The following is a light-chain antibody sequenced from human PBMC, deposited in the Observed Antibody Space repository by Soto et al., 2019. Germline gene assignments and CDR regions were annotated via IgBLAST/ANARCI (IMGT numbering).Light chain of an antibody. V-gene: IGLV1-40*01. CDR3: QSYDSSLSGPNWV. J-gene: IGLJ3*02. Sequence: QSVLTQPPSVSGAPGQRVTISCTGSSTNLGTGYDVHWYQHLPGTPPKLLIYGNTNRPSGVPDRFSGSRSGTSASLAITGLQAEDEADYYCQSYDSSLSGPNWVFGGGTKVTVL. CDR2: GNT. CDR1: STNLGTGYD.